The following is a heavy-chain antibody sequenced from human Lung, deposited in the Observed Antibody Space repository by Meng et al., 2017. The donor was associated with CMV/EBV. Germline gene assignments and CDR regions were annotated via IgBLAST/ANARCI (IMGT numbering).Heavy chain of an antibody. CDR2: IYPGDSDT. Sequence: GGSLRLXCKGSGYSFTSYWIGWVRQMPGKGLEWMGIIYPGDSDTRYSPSFQGQVTISADKSISTAYLQWSSLKASDTAMYYCARQLYCSSTSCYTNAFDIWGQGTXVTVSS. V-gene: IGHV5-51*01. D-gene: IGHD2-2*02. CDR3: ARQLYCSSTSCYTNAFDI. CDR1: GYSFTSYW. J-gene: IGHJ3*02.